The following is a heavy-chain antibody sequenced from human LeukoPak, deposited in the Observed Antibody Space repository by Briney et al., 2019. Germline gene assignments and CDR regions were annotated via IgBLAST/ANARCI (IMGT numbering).Heavy chain of an antibody. J-gene: IGHJ6*03. CDR1: GGSFSGYY. V-gene: IGHV4-34*01. Sequence: SETLSLTCAVYGGSFSGYYWSWIRQPPGKGLELIGEINHSGSTNYNPSLKSRVTISVDTSKNQFSLKLSSVTAADTAVYYCARNNQLPTFYYYYYYMDVWGKGTTVTVSS. CDR2: INHSGST. D-gene: IGHD2-2*01. CDR3: ARNNQLPTFYYYYYYMDV.